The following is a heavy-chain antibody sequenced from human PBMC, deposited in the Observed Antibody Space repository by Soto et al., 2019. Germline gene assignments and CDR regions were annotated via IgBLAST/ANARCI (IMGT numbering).Heavy chain of an antibody. CDR1: GDTFNRYA. CDR3: ARGARFLEWLSFDH. CDR2: IIPIFGTA. V-gene: IGHV1-69*12. D-gene: IGHD3-3*01. J-gene: IGHJ4*02. Sequence: QVQLEQSGAEVKTLGSSVKVSCKASGDTFNRYAISWVRQAPGQGLEWMGGIIPIFGTANYAPQFQDRVTIIADESTSTAYMELTSLKSEDTAVYFCARGARFLEWLSFDHWGQGTLVTVSS.